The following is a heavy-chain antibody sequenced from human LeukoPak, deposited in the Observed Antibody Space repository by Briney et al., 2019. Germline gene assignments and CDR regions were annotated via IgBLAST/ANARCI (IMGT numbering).Heavy chain of an antibody. D-gene: IGHD4-17*01. CDR3: ARANGDPDY. CDR2: INHSGST. CDR1: GGSFSGYY. Sequence: SETLSLTCAVYGGSFSGYYWSWIRQPPGKGLEWIGEINHSGSTNYNPSLKSRVTISVDTSKNQFSLKLSPVTAADTAVYYCARANGDPDYWGQGTLVTVSS. J-gene: IGHJ4*02. V-gene: IGHV4-34*01.